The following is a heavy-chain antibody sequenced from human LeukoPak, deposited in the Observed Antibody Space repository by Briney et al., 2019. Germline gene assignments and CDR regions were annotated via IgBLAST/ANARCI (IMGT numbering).Heavy chain of an antibody. CDR2: IYPGDSDI. D-gene: IGHD6-19*01. Sequence: GESLKISCKGSGYRFTNYWIAWVRQMPGKGLEWMGIIYPGDSDITYSPSFRGQVTISADKSISTAYLQWNSLKASDTAMCYCASFGPSKQWLVNFDYWGQGTLVTVSS. CDR3: ASFGPSKQWLVNFDY. CDR1: GYRFTNYW. J-gene: IGHJ4*02. V-gene: IGHV5-51*01.